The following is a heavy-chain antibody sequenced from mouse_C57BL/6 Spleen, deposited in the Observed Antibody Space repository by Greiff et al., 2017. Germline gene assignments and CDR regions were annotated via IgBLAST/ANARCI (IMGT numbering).Heavy chain of an antibody. D-gene: IGHD1-1*01. V-gene: IGHV1-75*01. CDR1: GYTFTDYY. Sequence: VQLVESGPELVKPGASVKISCKASGYTFTDYYINWVKQRPGQGLEWIGWIFPGSGSTYYNEKFKGKATLTVDKSSSTAYMLLSSLTSEDSAVYVCARDYYGSSYPAYWGQGTLVTVAA. J-gene: IGHJ3*01. CDR3: ARDYYGSSYPAY. CDR2: IFPGSGST.